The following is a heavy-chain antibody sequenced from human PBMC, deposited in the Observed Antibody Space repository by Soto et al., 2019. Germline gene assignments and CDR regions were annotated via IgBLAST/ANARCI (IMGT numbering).Heavy chain of an antibody. CDR3: ARGADYYDSSGYYRPFDY. CDR1: GGSISSGDFY. D-gene: IGHD3-22*01. J-gene: IGHJ4*02. Sequence: PSETLSLTCTVSGGSISSGDFYWSWMRQPPGKGLEWIGYIYYSGSTYYNPSLKSRVTISVDTSKNQFSLKLSSVTAADTAVYYCARGADYYDSSGYYRPFDYWGQGTLVTVSS. CDR2: IYYSGST. V-gene: IGHV4-30-4*01.